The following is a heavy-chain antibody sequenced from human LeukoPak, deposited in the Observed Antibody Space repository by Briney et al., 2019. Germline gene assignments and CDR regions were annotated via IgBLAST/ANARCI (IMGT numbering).Heavy chain of an antibody. V-gene: IGHV4-59*01. D-gene: IGHD6-13*01. CDR1: GGSISSYY. CDR2: IYYSGST. Sequence: PSETLSLTCTVSGGSISSYYWSWIRQPPGKGLEWIGYIYYSGSTNYSPSLKSRVTISVDTSKNQFSLKLSSVTAADTAVYYCARESSSWFDAFDIWGQGTMVTVSS. J-gene: IGHJ3*02. CDR3: ARESSSWFDAFDI.